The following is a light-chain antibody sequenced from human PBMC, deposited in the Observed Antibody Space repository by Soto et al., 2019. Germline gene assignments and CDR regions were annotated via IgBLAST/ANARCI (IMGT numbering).Light chain of an antibody. CDR2: GAS. CDR1: QSVSGN. V-gene: IGKV3D-15*01. J-gene: IGKJ4*01. Sequence: EIVMTQSPATLSVSPGERATLSCRASQSVSGNLAWYQQKPGQAPRLLIYGASTRATGIPARFSGSGSGTEFTLTISSLQSEDVALFYCQQYNAWPLTFGGGTKVEIK. CDR3: QQYNAWPLT.